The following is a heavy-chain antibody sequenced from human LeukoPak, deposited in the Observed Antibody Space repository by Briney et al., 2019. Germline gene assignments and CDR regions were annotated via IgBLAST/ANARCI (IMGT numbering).Heavy chain of an antibody. Sequence: GRSLRLSCAASGFTFSSYAMSWVRQAPGKGLEWVSAISGSGGSTYYADSVKGRFTISRDNSKNTLYLQMNSLRAEDTAVYYCAKYGYSYPLAYFDYWGQGTLVTVSS. J-gene: IGHJ4*02. V-gene: IGHV3-23*01. CDR1: GFTFSSYA. D-gene: IGHD5-18*01. CDR3: AKYGYSYPLAYFDY. CDR2: ISGSGGST.